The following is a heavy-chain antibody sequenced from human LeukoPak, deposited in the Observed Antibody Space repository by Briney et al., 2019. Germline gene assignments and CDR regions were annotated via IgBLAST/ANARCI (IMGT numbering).Heavy chain of an antibody. J-gene: IGHJ4*02. CDR2: IRTDGGEK. V-gene: IGHV3-33*01. D-gene: IGHD6-13*01. Sequence: PGTSLRLSCAASGFTFRNYGMHWVRQAPGKGLEWVASIRTDGGEKYHADSVQGRFSISRDNYKNTLYLQVDSLRAEDTALYYCARIGYSTSWANFDYWGQGTLVTVSS. CDR1: GFTFRNYG. CDR3: ARIGYSTSWANFDY.